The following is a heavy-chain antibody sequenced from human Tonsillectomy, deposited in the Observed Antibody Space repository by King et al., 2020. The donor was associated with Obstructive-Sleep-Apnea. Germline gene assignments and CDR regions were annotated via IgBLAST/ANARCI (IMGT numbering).Heavy chain of an antibody. CDR3: ARRYCSGGSCYGQFDY. J-gene: IGHJ4*02. Sequence: VQLVESGGGLVQPGGSLRLSCAASGFTFSSYWMSWVRQAPGKGLEWVANIKQDGSERYYVDSVKGRFTISRDNAKNSLYLQMNSLRAEDTAVHYCARRYCSGGSCYGQFDYWGQGTLVTVSS. CDR2: IKQDGSER. CDR1: GFTFSSYW. V-gene: IGHV3-7*03. D-gene: IGHD2-15*01.